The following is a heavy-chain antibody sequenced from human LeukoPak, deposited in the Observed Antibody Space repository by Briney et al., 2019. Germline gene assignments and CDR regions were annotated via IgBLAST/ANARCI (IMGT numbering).Heavy chain of an antibody. Sequence: ASVKVSCKASGYTFTGYYMHWVRQAPGQGLEWMGWINPNSGGTNYAQKFQGRVTMTRDTSISTAYMELSRLRSDDTAVYYCSRDSSSRRDPQYSLDYCGQGTLVTVSS. CDR3: SRDSSSRRDPQYSLDY. CDR1: GYTFTGYY. D-gene: IGHD5-24*01. V-gene: IGHV1-2*02. J-gene: IGHJ4*02. CDR2: INPNSGGT.